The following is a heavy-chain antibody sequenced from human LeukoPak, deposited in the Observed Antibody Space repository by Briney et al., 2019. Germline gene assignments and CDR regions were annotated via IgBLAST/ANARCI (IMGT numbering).Heavy chain of an antibody. V-gene: IGHV4-39*02. J-gene: IGHJ4*02. Sequence: PSETLSLTCTISGGSITGSSYYWGWIRQSPGKGLEWIGNIYYSGSTYYNSSLKGRMTISIDTSKNHFSLRLTSVTASDTAVYFCTRGSYDGLTGRSTLGEYWGQGTLVAVSS. CDR1: GGSITGSSYY. CDR2: IYYSGST. CDR3: TRGSYDGLTGRSTLGEY. D-gene: IGHD3-9*01.